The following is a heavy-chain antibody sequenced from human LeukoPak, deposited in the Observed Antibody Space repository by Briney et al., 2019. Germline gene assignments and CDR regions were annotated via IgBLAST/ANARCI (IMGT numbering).Heavy chain of an antibody. CDR1: GFTFSSYA. CDR3: ATGGTMVRGPSFD. Sequence: GGSLRLSCAASGFTFSSYAMSWVRQAPGKGLEWVSAISGSGGSTYYADSVKGRFTISRDNSKNTLYLQMNSLRAEDTAIYYCATGGTMVRGPSFDWGQGTLVTVSS. J-gene: IGHJ4*02. CDR2: ISGSGGST. V-gene: IGHV3-23*01. D-gene: IGHD3-10*01.